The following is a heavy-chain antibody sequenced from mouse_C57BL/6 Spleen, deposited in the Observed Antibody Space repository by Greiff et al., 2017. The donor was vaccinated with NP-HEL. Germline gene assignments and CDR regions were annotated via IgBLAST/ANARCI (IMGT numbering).Heavy chain of an antibody. D-gene: IGHD1-1*01. CDR3: ARSLIRGYFDV. V-gene: IGHV7-3*01. J-gene: IGHJ1*03. Sequence: EVKLMESGGGLVQPGGSLSLSCAASGFTFTDYYMSWVRQPPGKALEWLGFIRNKANGYTTEYSASVKGRFTITRDNSQSILYLQMNALRAEDSATYYCARSLIRGYFDVWGTGTTVTVSS. CDR1: GFTFTDYY. CDR2: IRNKANGYTT.